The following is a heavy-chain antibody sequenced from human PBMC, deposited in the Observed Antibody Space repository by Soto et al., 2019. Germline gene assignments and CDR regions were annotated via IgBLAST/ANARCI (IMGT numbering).Heavy chain of an antibody. V-gene: IGHV3-30*18. D-gene: IGHD1-26*01. Sequence: VGSLRLSCAASGFTFSSYGMHWVRQAPGKGLEGVAVISHEGSNKYTAGSVKGRFTISRDNSKNTLYLQMNSLRAEDTAVYYCAKDRNIVGAIGARVNYYGMDVWGQGTTVTVSS. CDR1: GFTFSSYG. CDR2: ISHEGSNK. CDR3: AKDRNIVGAIGARVNYYGMDV. J-gene: IGHJ6*02.